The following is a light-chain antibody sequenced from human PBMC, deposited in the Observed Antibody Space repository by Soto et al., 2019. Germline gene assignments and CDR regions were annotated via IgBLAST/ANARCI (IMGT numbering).Light chain of an antibody. J-gene: IGKJ2*01. Sequence: EIVLTQSPGTLSLSPGDRATLSCRASQRVGNSYLAWYQQKPGHAPRLLIYDASTRAAGVPDRVTGGGSGTDFTLTINALEPEDFALYFCQQYERPPFAFGQGTRLEI. V-gene: IGKV3-20*01. CDR1: QRVGNSY. CDR2: DAS. CDR3: QQYERPPFA.